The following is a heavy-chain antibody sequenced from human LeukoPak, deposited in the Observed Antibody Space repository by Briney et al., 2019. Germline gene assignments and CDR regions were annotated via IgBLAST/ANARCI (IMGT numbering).Heavy chain of an antibody. V-gene: IGHV3-48*02. CDR3: ARILGLTLDY. Sequence: GGSLRLSCEASGFTFSSYSMNWVRQAPGKGLEWVSYISLGGDTIYYAGSVRGRFTVSRDAAGNSLYLQMNSLRDEDTAVYYCARILGLTLDYWGQGTLVTVSS. CDR2: ISLGGDTI. CDR1: GFTFSSYS. D-gene: IGHD1-14*01. J-gene: IGHJ4*02.